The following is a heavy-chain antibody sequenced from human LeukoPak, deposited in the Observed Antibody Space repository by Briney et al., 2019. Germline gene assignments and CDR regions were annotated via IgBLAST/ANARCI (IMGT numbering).Heavy chain of an antibody. D-gene: IGHD2-2*01. CDR3: AKGVVVAPDVTPFDY. Sequence: SGGSVRLSCAASGFTFCRFGMRWVRGARGGALEWVAGISGRGASKYYAESVKGRFTISRDNSKKTLYLQMNSLRAEDTAVYYCAKGVVVAPDVTPFDYWGQGTLVTVSS. J-gene: IGHJ4*02. V-gene: IGHV3-23*01. CDR1: GFTFCRFG. CDR2: ISGRGASK.